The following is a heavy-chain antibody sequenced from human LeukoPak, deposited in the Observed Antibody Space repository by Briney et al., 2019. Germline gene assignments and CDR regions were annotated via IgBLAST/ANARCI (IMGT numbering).Heavy chain of an antibody. D-gene: IGHD3-22*01. CDR2: IYTSGST. J-gene: IGHJ4*02. V-gene: IGHV4-61*02. CDR3: PRDGEYYNSSGIDY. Sequence: SETLSLTCTVSGGSISSGSYYWSWIRQPAGKGLEWIGRIYTSGSTNYNPSLKSRVTISVDTSKNQFSLKLSSVTAADTAVYYWPRDGEYYNSSGIDYWGQGTLSPSPQ. CDR1: GGSISSGSYY.